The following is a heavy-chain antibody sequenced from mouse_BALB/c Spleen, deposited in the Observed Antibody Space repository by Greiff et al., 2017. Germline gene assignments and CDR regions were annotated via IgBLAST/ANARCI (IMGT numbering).Heavy chain of an antibody. CDR3: ARSGYGNPYFYYFDY. J-gene: IGHJ2*01. Sequence: EVHLVESGGGLVQPGGSRKLSCAASGFTFSSFGMHWVRQAPEKGLEWVAYISSGSSTIYYADTVKGRFTISRDNPKNTLFLQMTSLRSEDTAMYYCARSGYGNPYFYYFDYWGQGTTLTVSS. D-gene: IGHD2-10*02. CDR2: ISSGSSTI. CDR1: GFTFSSFG. V-gene: IGHV5-17*02.